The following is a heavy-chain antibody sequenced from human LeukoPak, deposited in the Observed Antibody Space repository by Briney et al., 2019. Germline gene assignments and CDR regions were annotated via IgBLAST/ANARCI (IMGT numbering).Heavy chain of an antibody. J-gene: IGHJ4*02. D-gene: IGHD2/OR15-2a*01. V-gene: IGHV4-4*07. Sequence: PSETLSLTCTVSGGSISSFYWSWIRQPAGKGLEWIGRISATGSTNYSPSLKSRVTISVDRSKSQFSLRLSSVTAADTAVYYCARRDPSTTYLDYWGQGTLVTVSS. CDR3: ARRDPSTTYLDY. CDR1: GGSISSFY. CDR2: ISATGST.